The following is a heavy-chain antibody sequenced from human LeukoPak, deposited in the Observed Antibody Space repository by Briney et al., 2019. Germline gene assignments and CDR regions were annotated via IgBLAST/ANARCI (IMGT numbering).Heavy chain of an antibody. V-gene: IGHV3-21*01. CDR2: ISSSSSYM. D-gene: IGHD6-19*01. Sequence: PGGSLRLSCAASGFTFSSYSMNWVRQAPGKGLEWVSSISSSSSYMYYADSVKGRFTISRDNAKNSLYLQMNSLRAEDTAVYYCARDNKQWLVRKFDYWGQGTLVTVSS. CDR3: ARDNKQWLVRKFDY. J-gene: IGHJ4*02. CDR1: GFTFSSYS.